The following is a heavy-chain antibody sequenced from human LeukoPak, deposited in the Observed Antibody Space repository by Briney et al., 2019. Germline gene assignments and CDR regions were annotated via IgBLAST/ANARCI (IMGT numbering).Heavy chain of an antibody. V-gene: IGHV3-64*01. CDR3: ARETRRGDAFDI. J-gene: IGHJ3*02. CDR2: ISSNGGST. CDR1: GFTFSNYA. Sequence: GGSLRLSCAASGFTFSNYAMHWVRQAPGKRLEYVSAISSNGGSTYYANSVKARFTISRDKSKNTVYLKMGSLRAEDMAVYYCARETRRGDAFDIWGQGTMVTVSS. D-gene: IGHD3-16*01.